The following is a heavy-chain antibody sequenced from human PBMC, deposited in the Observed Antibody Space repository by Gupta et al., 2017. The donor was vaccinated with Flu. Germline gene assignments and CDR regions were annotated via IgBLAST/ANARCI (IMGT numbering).Heavy chain of an antibody. J-gene: IGHJ4*02. CDR3: AREGGGYGTSTSCFFY. CDR1: G. V-gene: IGHV3-7*01. Sequence: GMIWVRQAPGKGLEWVANIKQDGSAKNYVDAVQGRFTISRDNAKNSRDLQRNSLRVEETAVYYGAREGGGYGTSTSCFFYGGRGTLVTVSS. CDR2: IKQDGSAK. D-gene: IGHD2-2*01.